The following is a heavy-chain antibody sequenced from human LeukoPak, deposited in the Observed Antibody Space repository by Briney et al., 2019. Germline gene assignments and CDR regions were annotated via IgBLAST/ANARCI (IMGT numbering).Heavy chain of an antibody. V-gene: IGHV4-39*01. D-gene: IGHD3-22*01. J-gene: IGHJ4*02. CDR3: ASLYYYDSSGYYLFDY. Sequence: SETLSLTCTVSGGSISSSSYYWSWIRQPPGKGLEWIGSIYYSGSTYYNPSLKSRITISVDTSKNQFSLKLSSVTAADTAVYYCASLYYYDSSGYYLFDYWGQGTLVTVSS. CDR2: IYYSGST. CDR1: GGSISSSSYY.